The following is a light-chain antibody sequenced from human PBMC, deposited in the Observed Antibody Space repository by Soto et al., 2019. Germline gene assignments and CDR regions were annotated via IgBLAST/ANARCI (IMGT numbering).Light chain of an antibody. J-gene: IGLJ1*01. CDR1: SSDIGTYDY. V-gene: IGLV2-8*01. CDR3: TSYTGDDFTFV. Sequence: QSVLTQPPSASGSLGQSVTISCTVTSSDIGTYDYVSWYQQHPGRAPKLIIFEVSKRPLGVPDRFSGSKSGNTASLIVSGLQPDDEAEYHCTSYTGDDFTFVFGTGTKVTVL. CDR2: EVS.